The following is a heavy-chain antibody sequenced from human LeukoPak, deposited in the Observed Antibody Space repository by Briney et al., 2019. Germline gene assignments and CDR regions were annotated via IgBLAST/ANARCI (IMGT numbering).Heavy chain of an antibody. CDR1: GFTFDDYA. CDR3: AKSGCSTTSCYLNY. V-gene: IGHV3-9*03. D-gene: IGHD2-2*01. Sequence: GRSLRLSCAASGFTFDDYAMHWVRQAPGKCLEWVAGISWNSGSIGYADSGKGRFTISRDNAKNSLYLQMNSLRPEDMALYYCAKSGCSTTSCYLNYWGQGIVVTVSS. J-gene: IGHJ4*02. CDR2: ISWNSGSI.